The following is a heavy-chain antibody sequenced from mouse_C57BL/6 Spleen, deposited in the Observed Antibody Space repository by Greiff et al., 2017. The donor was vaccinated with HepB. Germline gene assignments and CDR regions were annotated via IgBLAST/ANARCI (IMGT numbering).Heavy chain of an antibody. Sequence: QVQLQQSGAELVRPGASVKMSCKASGYTFTSYTMHWVKQRPGQGLEWIGYINPSSGYTKYNQKFKDKATLTADKSSSTAYMQLSSLTSEDSAVYYCAMDDYGGWGQGTTLTVSS. CDR3: AMDDYGG. J-gene: IGHJ2*01. D-gene: IGHD2-4*01. V-gene: IGHV1-4*01. CDR2: INPSSGYT. CDR1: GYTFTSYT.